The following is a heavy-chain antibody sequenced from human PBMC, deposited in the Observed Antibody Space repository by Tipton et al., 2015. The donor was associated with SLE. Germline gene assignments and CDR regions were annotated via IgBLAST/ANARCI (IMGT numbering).Heavy chain of an antibody. CDR3: AKRHSSGWSGDY. CDR2: ISGSGGST. J-gene: IGHJ4*02. CDR1: GGSFSGYY. D-gene: IGHD6-19*01. V-gene: IGHV3-23*01. Sequence: GSLRLSCAVYGGSFSGYYWSWIRQPPGKGLEWVSAISGSGGSTYYADSVKGRFTISRDNSKNTLYLQMNSLRAEDTAVYYCAKRHSSGWSGDYWGQGTLVTVSS.